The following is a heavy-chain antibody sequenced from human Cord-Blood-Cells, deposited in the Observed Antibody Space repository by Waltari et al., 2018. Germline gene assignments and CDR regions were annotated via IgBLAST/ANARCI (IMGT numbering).Heavy chain of an antibody. CDR3: ARSRGLAARWLDY. CDR1: GFSLSTSGMR. V-gene: IGHV2-70*04. Sequence: QVTLKESGPALVKPTQTLTLTCTFSGFSLSTSGMRVSWIRQPPGKALEWLARIDWDDDKFYSTSLNTRLTISKDTSKNQVVLTMTNMDPVDTATYYCARSRGLAARWLDYWGQGTLVTVSS. J-gene: IGHJ4*02. D-gene: IGHD6-6*01. CDR2: IDWDDDK.